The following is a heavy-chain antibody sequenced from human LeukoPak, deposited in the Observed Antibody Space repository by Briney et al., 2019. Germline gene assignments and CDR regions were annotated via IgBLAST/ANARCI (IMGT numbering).Heavy chain of an antibody. J-gene: IGHJ4*02. CDR3: AVGDNPGALDY. CDR2: ISRGSSYI. Sequence: PGGSLRLSCAASGFTFSTYSMNWVRQAPGKGLEWVSSISRGSSYIYYADSVKGRFTISRDNAKNSLYLQMNSLRAEDTAVYYCAVGDNPGALDYWGQGTLVTVSS. D-gene: IGHD1-14*01. V-gene: IGHV3-21*01. CDR1: GFTFSTYS.